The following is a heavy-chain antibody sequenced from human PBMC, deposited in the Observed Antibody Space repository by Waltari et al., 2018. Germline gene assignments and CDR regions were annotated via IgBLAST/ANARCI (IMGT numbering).Heavy chain of an antibody. Sequence: QITLKESGPTLVKPTQTLTLTCTFSGFSLSTSGVGVGWIRQPPGKALEWLALIYWNDDKRYIRSLKGRRTITKDTSKNQVVRTMTNMDPVDTATYYCAHTVADKWGEHLDWFDPWGQGTLVTVSS. J-gene: IGHJ5*02. V-gene: IGHV2-5*01. CDR3: AHTVADKWGEHLDWFDP. CDR2: IYWNDDK. D-gene: IGHD7-27*01. CDR1: GFSLSTSGVG.